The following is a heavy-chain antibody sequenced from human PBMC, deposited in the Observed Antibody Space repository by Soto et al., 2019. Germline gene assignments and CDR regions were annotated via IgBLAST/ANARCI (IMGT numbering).Heavy chain of an antibody. CDR1: GFTFSSYG. D-gene: IGHD2-15*01. CDR3: ARVGFYCSGGSCYHRINDPYYFDY. Sequence: GGSLRLSCAASGFTFSSYGMHWVRQAPGKGLEWVAVIWYDGSNKYYADSVKGRFTISRDNSKNTLYLQMNSLRAEDTAVYYCARVGFYCSGGSCYHRINDPYYFDYWGQGTLVTVSS. CDR2: IWYDGSNK. J-gene: IGHJ4*02. V-gene: IGHV3-33*01.